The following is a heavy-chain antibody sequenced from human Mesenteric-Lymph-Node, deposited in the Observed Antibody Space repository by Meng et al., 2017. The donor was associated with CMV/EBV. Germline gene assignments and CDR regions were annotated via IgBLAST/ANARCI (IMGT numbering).Heavy chain of an antibody. D-gene: IGHD3-3*01. V-gene: IGHV1-2*06. J-gene: IGHJ4*02. CDR3: ARPPFYDFWSGTRD. Sequence: ASVKVSCKASGGTFRSYVISWVRQAPGQGLEWMGRINPNSGGTNYAQKFQGRVTMTRDTSISTAYMELSRLRSDDTAIYYCARPPFYDFWSGTRDWGQGTLVTVSS. CDR1: GGTFRSYV. CDR2: INPNSGGT.